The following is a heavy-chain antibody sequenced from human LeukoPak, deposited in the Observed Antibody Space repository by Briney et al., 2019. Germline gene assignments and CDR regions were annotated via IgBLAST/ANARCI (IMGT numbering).Heavy chain of an antibody. Sequence: GGSLRLSCSASGFTFSSVNMNWLRQAPGKGLEWVSSISSTSSYIYYADSVKGRFTISRDNAKNSLYLQMNSLRVEDTAVYYCARSCSYRSSLSFDYWGQGTLVTVSS. CDR2: ISSTSSYI. J-gene: IGHJ4*02. CDR3: ARSCSYRSSLSFDY. CDR1: GFTFSSVN. D-gene: IGHD6-13*01. V-gene: IGHV3-21*01.